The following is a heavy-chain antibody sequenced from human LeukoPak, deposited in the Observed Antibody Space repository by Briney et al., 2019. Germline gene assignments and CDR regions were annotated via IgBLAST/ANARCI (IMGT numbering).Heavy chain of an antibody. Sequence: GRSLRLSCAASGFTFSSYAMHWVRQAPGKGLEWVAVISYDGSNKYYADSVKGRFTISRDNSKNTLYLQMNSLRAEDTAVYYCARDHYSSGYSAGHFDYWGQGTLVTVSS. J-gene: IGHJ4*02. CDR3: ARDHYSSGYSAGHFDY. CDR2: ISYDGSNK. V-gene: IGHV3-30*04. CDR1: GFTFSSYA. D-gene: IGHD3-22*01.